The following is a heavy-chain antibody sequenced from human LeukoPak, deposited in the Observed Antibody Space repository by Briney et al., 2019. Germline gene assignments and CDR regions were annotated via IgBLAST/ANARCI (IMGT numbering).Heavy chain of an antibody. D-gene: IGHD3-10*01. CDR1: GYTFTGYY. Sequence: ASVKVSCKASGYTFTGYYMHWVRQAPGQGLEWMGWINPNSGGTNYAQKFQGRVTMTRDTSISTAYMELSRLRSDDTAVYYCARGRFYGSGDGYYYYYMDVWGKGTTVTVSS. V-gene: IGHV1-2*02. J-gene: IGHJ6*03. CDR3: ARGRFYGSGDGYYYYYMDV. CDR2: INPNSGGT.